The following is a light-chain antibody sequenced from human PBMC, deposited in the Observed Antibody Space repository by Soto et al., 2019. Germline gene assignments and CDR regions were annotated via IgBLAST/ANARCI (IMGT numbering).Light chain of an antibody. CDR2: EVN. CDR3: CSYAGSGTDV. J-gene: IGLJ1*01. V-gene: IGLV2-23*02. CDR1: SSDVGKYNL. Sequence: QSALTQPASVSGSPGQSITISCTGTSSDVGKYNLVSWYQQHPGKVPKLMIYEVNKRPSGASNRFSGSKSGNTASLTISGLQAEDEADYYCCSYAGSGTDVFGTGTKVTVL.